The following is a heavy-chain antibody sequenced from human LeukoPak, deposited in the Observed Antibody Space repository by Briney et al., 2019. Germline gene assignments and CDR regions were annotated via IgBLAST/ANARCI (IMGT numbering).Heavy chain of an antibody. CDR1: GYTFTSYA. Sequence: ASVKRSCKASGYTFTSYAMNWVRQAPGQGLEWMGWINTNTGNPTYAQGFTGRFVFSLDTSVSTAYLQISSLKAEDTAVYYCARDHKQQLTFDAFDIWGQGTMVTVSS. D-gene: IGHD6-13*01. CDR3: ARDHKQQLTFDAFDI. J-gene: IGHJ3*02. CDR2: INTNTGNP. V-gene: IGHV7-4-1*02.